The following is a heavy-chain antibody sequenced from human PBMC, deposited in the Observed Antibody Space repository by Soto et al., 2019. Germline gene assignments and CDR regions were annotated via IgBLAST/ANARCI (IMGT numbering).Heavy chain of an antibody. J-gene: IGHJ6*03. CDR2: ISSSSSYI. CDR1: GFTFSSYS. Sequence: GGSPRLSCAASGFTFSSYSMNWVRQAPGKGLEWVSSISSSSSYIYYADSVKGRFTISRDNAKNSLYLQMNSLRAEDTAVYYCARRTGTTGTTLVYYYYYYMDVWGKGTTVTVSS. CDR3: ARRTGTTGTTLVYYYYYYMDV. D-gene: IGHD1-1*01. V-gene: IGHV3-21*01.